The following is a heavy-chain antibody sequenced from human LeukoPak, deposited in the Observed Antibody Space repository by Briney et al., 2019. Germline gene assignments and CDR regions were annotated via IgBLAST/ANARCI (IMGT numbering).Heavy chain of an antibody. Sequence: SETLSLACAVYGGSFRGFYWSWIRQPPGKGLEGIGYIFYSGSSTYNPSLKSRVTMSVDTSKNQFSLKLSSVTAADTAVYYCATSVEMATSTEFDYWGQGTLVTVSS. CDR3: ATSVEMATSTEFDY. J-gene: IGHJ4*02. CDR1: GGSFRGFY. V-gene: IGHV4-59*01. D-gene: IGHD5-24*01. CDR2: IFYSGSS.